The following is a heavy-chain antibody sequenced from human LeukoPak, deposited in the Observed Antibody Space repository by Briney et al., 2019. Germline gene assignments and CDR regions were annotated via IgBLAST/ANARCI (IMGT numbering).Heavy chain of an antibody. Sequence: PSETLSLTCTVSGGSISSGNYYWGWIRQPPGKGLEWIGSISYTGSAYYNPSLKSRVTMSVDTSKNQFSLKLSSVTAADTAVYYCARDPVGGDCYVECTVQKVFDYWGQGTLVTVSS. V-gene: IGHV4-39*07. J-gene: IGHJ4*02. D-gene: IGHD2-21*02. CDR1: GGSISSGNYY. CDR3: ARDPVGGDCYVECTVQKVFDY. CDR2: ISYTGSA.